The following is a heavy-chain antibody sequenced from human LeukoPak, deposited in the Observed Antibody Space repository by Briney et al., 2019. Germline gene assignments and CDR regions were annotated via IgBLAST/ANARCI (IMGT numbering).Heavy chain of an antibody. J-gene: IGHJ4*02. CDR3: RDPFDY. D-gene: IGHD2/OR15-2a*01. Sequence: PGGSLRLSCAASGFTFSSYGMHWVRQAPGKGLEWVAFIRYEGSDKFYADSVKGRFTISRDNSKNTLYLQMNSLRVEDTAVYYCRDPFDYWGQGTLVTVSS. CDR1: GFTFSSYG. CDR2: IRYEGSDK. V-gene: IGHV3-30*02.